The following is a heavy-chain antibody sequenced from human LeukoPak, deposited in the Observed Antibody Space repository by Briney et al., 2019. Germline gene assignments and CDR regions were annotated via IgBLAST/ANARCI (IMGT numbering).Heavy chain of an antibody. J-gene: IGHJ5*02. Sequence: SETLSLTCTVSGGSISSSSYYWGWIRQPPGKGLEWIGTIYYSGSTYYNPSLKSRVTISVDTSKNQFSLKLISVTTADTAVYYCARLSIAVAGRGFDPWGQGTLVTV. CDR3: ARLSIAVAGRGFDP. V-gene: IGHV4-39*01. CDR1: GGSISSSSYY. D-gene: IGHD6-19*01. CDR2: IYYSGST.